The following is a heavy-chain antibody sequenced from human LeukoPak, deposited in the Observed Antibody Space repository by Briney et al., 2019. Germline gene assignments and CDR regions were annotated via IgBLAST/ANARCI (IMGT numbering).Heavy chain of an antibody. V-gene: IGHV4-39*07. J-gene: IGHJ5*02. CDR1: GGSISSSSYY. D-gene: IGHD6-6*01. CDR3: ARGYRRQLVRSPDGWFDP. Sequence: PSETLSLTCTVSGGSISSSSYYWGWIRQPPGKGLEWIGEINHSGSTNYNPSLKSRVTISVDTSKNQFSLKLSSVTAADTAVYYCARGYRRQLVRSPDGWFDPWGQGTLVTVSS. CDR2: INHSGST.